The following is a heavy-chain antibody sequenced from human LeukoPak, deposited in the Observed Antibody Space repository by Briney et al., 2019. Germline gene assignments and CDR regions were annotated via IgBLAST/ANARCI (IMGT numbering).Heavy chain of an antibody. J-gene: IGHJ6*03. CDR1: GYTFTSYD. V-gene: IGHV1-8*03. CDR2: MNPNSGNT. Sequence: GASVKVSCKASGYTFTSYDINWVRQATGQGLEWMGWMNPNSGNTGYAQKFQGRVTITRNTSISTAYMELSSLRSEDTAVYYRARGTNWGYYYYYYMDVWGKGTTVTVSS. D-gene: IGHD7-27*01. CDR3: ARGTNWGYYYYYYMDV.